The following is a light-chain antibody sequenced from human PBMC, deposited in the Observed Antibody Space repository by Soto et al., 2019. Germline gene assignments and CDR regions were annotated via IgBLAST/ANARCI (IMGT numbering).Light chain of an antibody. CDR3: QPYNNWPLT. CDR2: GAS. CDR1: QRISGY. V-gene: IGKV3-15*01. J-gene: IGKJ4*01. Sequence: EIVLTQSPATLSLSPGERATLSCRASQRISGYLAWYQQKPGQAPRLLIYGASTRATSFPARFSGSRSGPEFTLTINSLQSEDFAIYYCQPYNNWPLTFGGGTKVDIK.